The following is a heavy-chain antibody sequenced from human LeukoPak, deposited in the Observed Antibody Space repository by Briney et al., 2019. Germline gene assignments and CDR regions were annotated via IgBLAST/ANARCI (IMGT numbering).Heavy chain of an antibody. Sequence: SETLSLTCTVSGASISSYYWSWIRQPPGKGLEWIGYIYYSGSTNYNPSLKSRVTISVDTSKNQFSLKLSSVIGADTAVYYCARYSTFDYWGQGTLVTVSS. D-gene: IGHD2-15*01. CDR2: IYYSGST. CDR3: ARYSTFDY. V-gene: IGHV4-59*08. CDR1: GASISSYY. J-gene: IGHJ4*02.